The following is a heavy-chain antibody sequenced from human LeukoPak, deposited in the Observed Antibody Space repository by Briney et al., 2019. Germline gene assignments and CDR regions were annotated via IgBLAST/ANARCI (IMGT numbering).Heavy chain of an antibody. CDR1: GLTLNNYA. Sequence: GGSLRLSCAASGLTLNNYAMDWVRQAPGRGLEWVSTISGSGGSTYYADSVKGRFTISRDNSKNTLYLQMNSLRTEDTAIYYCAKRPYRGNSDYWGQGTLVTVSS. D-gene: IGHD5-12*01. V-gene: IGHV3-23*01. CDR2: ISGSGGST. J-gene: IGHJ4*02. CDR3: AKRPYRGNSDY.